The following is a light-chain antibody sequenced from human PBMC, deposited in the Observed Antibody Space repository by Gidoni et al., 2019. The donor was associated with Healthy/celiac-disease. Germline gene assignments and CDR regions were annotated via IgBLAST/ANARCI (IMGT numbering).Light chain of an antibody. V-gene: IGKV1-5*03. CDR1: QSISSW. CDR3: QQYNSYPYT. J-gene: IGKJ2*01. CDR2: KAS. Sequence: DIQMTQSPSTLSASVGDRVTITCRASQSISSWLAWYQQKPGKAPKLLIYKASSLESGVPSRFSGSGSGTEFTLTISSLQPDDFATYYCQQYNSYPYTFGQGTKMEIK.